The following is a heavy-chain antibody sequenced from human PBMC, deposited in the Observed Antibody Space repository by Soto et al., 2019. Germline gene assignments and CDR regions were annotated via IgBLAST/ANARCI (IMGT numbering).Heavy chain of an antibody. CDR2: ISYDGSNK. CDR1: GFTFSSYG. V-gene: IGHV3-30*18. J-gene: IGHJ6*02. CDR3: AKEDGGQEAAGTNPDYYYGMDV. Sequence: GGSLRLSCAASGFTFSSYGMHWVRQAPGKGLEWVAVISYDGSNKYYADSVKGRFTISRDNSKNTLYLQMNSLRAEDTAVYYCAKEDGGQEAAGTNPDYYYGMDVWGQGTTVTVSS. D-gene: IGHD6-13*01.